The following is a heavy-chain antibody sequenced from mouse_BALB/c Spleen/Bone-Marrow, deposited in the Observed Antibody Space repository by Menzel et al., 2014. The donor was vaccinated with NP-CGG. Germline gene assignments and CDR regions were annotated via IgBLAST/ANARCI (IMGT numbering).Heavy chain of an antibody. Sequence: DVKLVESGGGLVKPGGSLKLSCAASGFASSSYDMSWVRQTPEKRLEWVATISSGGSYTYYPDSVKGRFTISRDNARNTLYLQMSSLRSEDTALYYCARPLTGAYFDYWGQGTTLTVSS. CDR1: GFASSSYD. CDR3: ARPLTGAYFDY. V-gene: IGHV5-9*02. CDR2: ISSGGSYT. J-gene: IGHJ2*01. D-gene: IGHD4-1*01.